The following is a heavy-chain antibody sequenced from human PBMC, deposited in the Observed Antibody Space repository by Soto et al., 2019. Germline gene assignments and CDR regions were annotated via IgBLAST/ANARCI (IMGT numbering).Heavy chain of an antibody. J-gene: IGHJ4*02. V-gene: IGHV4-61*08. CDR1: GGSISSGGYY. Sequence: SETLSLTCTVSGGSISSGGYYWSWIRQHPGKGLEWIGYLYNTGSTVYNPSLESRVTISVNTSKNQFSLKLNSVTAADTAVYYCAMSTSSSWYAHKGIYFDSWGQGTLVTVSS. CDR2: LYNTGST. CDR3: AMSTSSSWYAHKGIYFDS. D-gene: IGHD6-13*01.